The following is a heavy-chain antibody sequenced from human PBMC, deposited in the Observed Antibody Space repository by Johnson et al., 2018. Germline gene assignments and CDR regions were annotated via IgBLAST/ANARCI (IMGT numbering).Heavy chain of an antibody. Sequence: QVQLVQSGAEVKKPGASVKVSCKTSGYSFSSYYMHWVRQAPGQGLEWMGVINPSSGSTDYAQKFQGRVTMTRDTSTSTVYMELSSLRSEETAVYYCAREGGPAYSSSFDYWGQGTLVTVSS. CDR1: GYSFSSYY. CDR3: AREGGPAYSSSFDY. J-gene: IGHJ4*02. D-gene: IGHD6-6*01. V-gene: IGHV1-46*01. CDR2: INPSSGST.